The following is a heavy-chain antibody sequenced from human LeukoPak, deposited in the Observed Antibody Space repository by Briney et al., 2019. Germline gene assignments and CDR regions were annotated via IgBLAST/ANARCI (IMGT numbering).Heavy chain of an antibody. V-gene: IGHV3-74*01. Sequence: LSLTCTVSGGSISSGGYYWMHWVRQAPGKGLVWVSRINSDGSSTSYADSVRGRFTISRDNSKNTLYLQMNSLRAEDTAVYYCARVWYSSSWYYYYGMDVWGQGTTVTVSS. J-gene: IGHJ6*02. D-gene: IGHD6-13*01. CDR2: INSDGSST. CDR1: GGSISSGGYYW. CDR3: ARVWYSSSWYYYYGMDV.